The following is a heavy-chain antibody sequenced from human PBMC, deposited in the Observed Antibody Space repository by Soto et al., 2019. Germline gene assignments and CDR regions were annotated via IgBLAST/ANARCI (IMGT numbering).Heavy chain of an antibody. D-gene: IGHD3-3*01. CDR2: ISGSDGKT. V-gene: IGHV3-23*01. Sequence: GGSLRLSCAASGVTFSSYGRHWVRQAPGKGLEWVSTISGSDGKTFYADSVKGRFSISRDTSQSTLYLQMNSLRADDTAMYYCARWSYLDYWGQGNRVTVSS. J-gene: IGHJ4*02. CDR3: ARWSYLDY. CDR1: GVTFSSYG.